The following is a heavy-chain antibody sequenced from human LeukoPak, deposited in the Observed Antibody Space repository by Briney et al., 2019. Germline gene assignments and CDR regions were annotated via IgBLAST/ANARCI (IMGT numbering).Heavy chain of an antibody. CDR3: ARHLATEQPEDWFDP. Sequence: SETLSLTCTVSGDSISGYYWSWIRQPPGKGLEWIGYIHYSGSSNYSPSLKRRLTMSVDTSKNQLSLKLSSVTAADTAVYYCARHLATEQPEDWFDPWGQGTLVTVSS. CDR2: IHYSGSS. J-gene: IGHJ5*02. CDR1: GDSISGYY. D-gene: IGHD6-13*01. V-gene: IGHV4-59*08.